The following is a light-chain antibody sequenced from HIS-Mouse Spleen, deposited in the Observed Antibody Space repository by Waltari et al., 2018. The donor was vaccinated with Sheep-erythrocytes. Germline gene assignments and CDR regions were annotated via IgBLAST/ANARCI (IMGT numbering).Light chain of an antibody. CDR1: SPNIGSNY. CDR3: AAWDDSLSGNWV. Sequence: QSVPTQPPSASGTPGQRVTISCSGSSPNIGSNYVYLYQQLPGTAPKLLINRNNQRPSGVPARFSGSKSGTSASLAISGLRSEDEADYYCAAWDDSLSGNWVFGGGTKLTVL. CDR2: RNN. J-gene: IGLJ3*02. V-gene: IGLV1-47*01.